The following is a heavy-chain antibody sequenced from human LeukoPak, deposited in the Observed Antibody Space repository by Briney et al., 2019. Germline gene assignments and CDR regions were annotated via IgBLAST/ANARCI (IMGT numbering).Heavy chain of an antibody. V-gene: IGHV3-49*04. J-gene: IGHJ6*02. CDR3: TSSMRAGYYYYGIDV. Sequence: GGSLRLSCAASGFTFGDYPMSWVRQAPGKGLEWVGFIRSKTYGGTTEYAASVKGRFTISRDDSKSIAYLQMSSLKTEDTAVYFCTSSMRAGYYYYGIDVWGQGTTVTVSS. CDR1: GFTFGDYP. CDR2: IRSKTYGGTT.